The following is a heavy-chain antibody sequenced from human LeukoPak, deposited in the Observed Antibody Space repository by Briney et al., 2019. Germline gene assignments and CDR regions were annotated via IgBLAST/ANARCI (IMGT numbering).Heavy chain of an antibody. J-gene: IGHJ4*02. Sequence: GGSLRLSCAASGFTVGSNYVSWVRQAPGKGLQWVSFLYSVGTTYYADSVKGRFTISRDDSKNPVYLQMNSLTTEDTAVYYCARALYGSGSYFIAWGQGTLVTVSS. CDR1: GFTVGSNY. D-gene: IGHD3-10*01. V-gene: IGHV3-66*02. CDR3: ARALYGSGSYFIA. CDR2: LYSVGTT.